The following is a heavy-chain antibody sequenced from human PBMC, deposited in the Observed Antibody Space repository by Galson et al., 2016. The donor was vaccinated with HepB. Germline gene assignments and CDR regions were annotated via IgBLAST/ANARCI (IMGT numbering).Heavy chain of an antibody. Sequence: CAISGDSVSSNSAAWNWIRQSPSRGLEWLGRTYYWSKWYTDYAVSVQGRITINPDTSNNQFSLQLNSVTPEDTALYYCARVGQFFEAVSGYYYYFGMDVWGQGTAVTVSS. D-gene: IGHD6-19*01. V-gene: IGHV6-1*01. CDR1: GDSVSSNSAA. CDR2: TYYWSKWYT. CDR3: ARVGQFFEAVSGYYYYFGMDV. J-gene: IGHJ6*02.